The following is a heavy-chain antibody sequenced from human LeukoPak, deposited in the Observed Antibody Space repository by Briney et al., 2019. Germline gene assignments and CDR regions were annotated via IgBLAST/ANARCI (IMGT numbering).Heavy chain of an antibody. Sequence: GGSLRLSCAASGFTFSSYSMNWVRQAPGKGLEWVSYISSSSSTIYYADSVKGRFTISRDNSKNTLYLQMGSLRPEDMAVYYCARVRVGATAKGHCFDYWGQGTLVTVSS. CDR3: ARVRVGATAKGHCFDY. CDR1: GFTFSSYS. CDR2: ISSSSSTI. J-gene: IGHJ4*02. V-gene: IGHV3-48*04. D-gene: IGHD1-26*01.